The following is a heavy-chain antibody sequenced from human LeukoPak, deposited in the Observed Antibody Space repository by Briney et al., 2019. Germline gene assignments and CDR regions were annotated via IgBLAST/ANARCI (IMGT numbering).Heavy chain of an antibody. V-gene: IGHV1-46*01. Sequence: ASVKVSCKASGYTFTSYYMHWVRQAPGQGLEWMGIINPSGGSTSYAQRFQGKVTMTRDTSTSTVYMELSSLTSEDTAVYYCAREQSDITVVAQAYFQYWGQGTLVTVSS. CDR3: AREQSDITVVAQAYFQY. CDR2: INPSGGST. CDR1: GYTFTSYY. J-gene: IGHJ1*01. D-gene: IGHD6-19*01.